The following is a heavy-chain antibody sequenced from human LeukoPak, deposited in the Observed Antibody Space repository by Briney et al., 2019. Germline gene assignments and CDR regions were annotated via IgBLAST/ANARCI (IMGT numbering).Heavy chain of an antibody. Sequence: SVKLSCKASGGTFSSYANNWVRQPPPQGLEWKGRIFPILGIANYAQKFQGRVTITADKSTSTAYMELSSLRSEDTAVYYCATPGYCSSTSCYRGYYYYGMDVGGEGTTVTVSS. J-gene: IGHJ6*04. CDR2: IFPILGIA. CDR3: ATPGYCSSTSCYRGYYYYGMDV. V-gene: IGHV1-69*04. CDR1: GGTFSSYA. D-gene: IGHD2-2*02.